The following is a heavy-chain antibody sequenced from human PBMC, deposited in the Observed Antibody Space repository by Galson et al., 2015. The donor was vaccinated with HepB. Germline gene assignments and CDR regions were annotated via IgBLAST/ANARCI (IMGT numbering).Heavy chain of an antibody. J-gene: IGHJ6*02. CDR2: VSSSSSYI. Sequence: SLRLSCAASGFTFSTYSMNWVRQAPGKGLEWVSFVSSSSSYIYYADSVKGRFTISRDNAKNSLYLQMNSLRAEDTAVYYCARVVIMVRGKENGMDVWGQGTTVTVSS. CDR3: ARVVIMVRGKENGMDV. D-gene: IGHD3-10*01. V-gene: IGHV3-21*01. CDR1: GFTFSTYS.